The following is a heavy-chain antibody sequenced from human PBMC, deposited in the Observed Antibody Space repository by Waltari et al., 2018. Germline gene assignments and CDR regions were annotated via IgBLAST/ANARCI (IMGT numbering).Heavy chain of an antibody. J-gene: IGHJ4*02. CDR3: VRQEVPAAMPWGYFEY. CDR1: AVPFSNYD. D-gene: IGHD2-2*01. Sequence: EVQFLESGGGLVQPGGSLTLSCAASAVPFSNYDWSWVRQALGKGLEWVSTISGSGATTYYADSVKGRLTISRDNFKNTLYLRMNSLRAEDTAVYYCVRQEVPAAMPWGYFEYWGQGSLVTVSA. CDR2: ISGSGATT. V-gene: IGHV3-23*01.